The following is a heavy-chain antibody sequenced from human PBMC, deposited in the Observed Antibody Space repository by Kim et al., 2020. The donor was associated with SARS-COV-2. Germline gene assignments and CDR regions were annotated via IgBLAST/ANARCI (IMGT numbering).Heavy chain of an antibody. J-gene: IGHJ4*02. D-gene: IGHD1-1*01. Sequence: SVKVSCKASGSTFSSYTISWVRQAPGQGLEWMGGIIPIFGTANYAQKFQGRLTIIADESTSTTYMELSSLRSEDTAVYYCAREGIRMPTNPFDYWGQGTLVTVSS. CDR2: IIPIFGTA. CDR3: AREGIRMPTNPFDY. CDR1: GSTFSSYT. V-gene: IGHV1-69*13.